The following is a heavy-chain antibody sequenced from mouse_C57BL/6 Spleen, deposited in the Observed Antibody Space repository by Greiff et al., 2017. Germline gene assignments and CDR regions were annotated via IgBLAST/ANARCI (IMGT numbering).Heavy chain of an antibody. J-gene: IGHJ2*01. Sequence: EVQLQESGPGLVKPSQSLSLTCSVTGYSITSGYYWNWIRQFPGNKLEWMGYISYDGSNNYNPSLKNRISITRDTSKNQFFLKLNSVTTEDTATYYCARGGDSAGYVNYFDYWGQGTTLTVSS. CDR3: ARGGDSAGYVNYFDY. V-gene: IGHV3-6*01. D-gene: IGHD3-2*02. CDR2: ISYDGSN. CDR1: GYSITSGYY.